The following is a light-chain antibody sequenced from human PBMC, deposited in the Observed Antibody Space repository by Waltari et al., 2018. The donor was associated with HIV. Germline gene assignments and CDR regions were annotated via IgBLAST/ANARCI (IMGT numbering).Light chain of an antibody. CDR3: GTWDSSLSAGV. CDR2: ENN. Sequence: QSVLTQPPSVSAAPGQKVTISCSGSSSNIGNNYVSWYQQLPGTAPKLLIYENNKRPSGIPDRVSGSKSGTSATLCITGLQTGDEADYYCGTWDSSLSAGVFGGGTKLTVL. J-gene: IGLJ3*02. V-gene: IGLV1-51*01. CDR1: SSNIGNNY.